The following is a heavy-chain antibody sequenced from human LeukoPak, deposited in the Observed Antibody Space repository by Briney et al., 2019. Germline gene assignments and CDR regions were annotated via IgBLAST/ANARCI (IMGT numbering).Heavy chain of an antibody. V-gene: IGHV3-30*18. Sequence: GGSLRLSCAASGLTFSRYAMHWVRQAPGKGLEWVAVISYDGSNKYYADSVKGRFTISRDNSKNTLYLQMNSLRAEDTAVYYCAKDGYYPNWGQGTLVTVSS. CDR3: AKDGYYPN. CDR1: GLTFSRYA. J-gene: IGHJ4*02. CDR2: ISYDGSNK. D-gene: IGHD3-3*01.